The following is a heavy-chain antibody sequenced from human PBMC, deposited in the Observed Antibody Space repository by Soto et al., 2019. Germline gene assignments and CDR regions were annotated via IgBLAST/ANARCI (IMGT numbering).Heavy chain of an antibody. V-gene: IGHV3-11*06. J-gene: IGHJ4*02. CDR3: ARLPYSAYNSHFDY. CDR2: INPTSGHI. CDR1: GFIFSTYY. D-gene: IGHD4-4*01. Sequence: QVQMVESGGGWFKPGGPLRLSCAASGFIFSTYYMGWIRQDPGKGLGWVSYINPTSGHINYADSVKGRFTISRDNARNSLYLQMNSLTADDTAMYYCARLPYSAYNSHFDYWGQGTLVTVSS.